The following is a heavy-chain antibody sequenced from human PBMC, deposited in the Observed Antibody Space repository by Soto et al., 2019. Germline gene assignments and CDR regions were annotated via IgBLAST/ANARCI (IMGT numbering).Heavy chain of an antibody. CDR3: TRDQVTSADAFDI. Sequence: SLSLSWEAAGFTFSSYAMHWVRQAPGKGLEWVSTISSNSAYIYYTDALRGRFTISRDNAKNSLHLQMNSLRAEDTAVYYCTRDQVTSADAFDIWGQGTMVTVSS. CDR2: ISSNSAYI. J-gene: IGHJ3*02. CDR1: GFTFSSYA. D-gene: IGHD2-2*01. V-gene: IGHV3-21*01.